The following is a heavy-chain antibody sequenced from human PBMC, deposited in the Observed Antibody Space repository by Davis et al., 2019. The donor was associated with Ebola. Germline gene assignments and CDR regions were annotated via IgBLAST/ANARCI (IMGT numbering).Heavy chain of an antibody. V-gene: IGHV1-69*13. CDR2: IIPIIARE. D-gene: IGHD5-12*01. Sequence: SVKVSCKASGGTFYSYAISWVRQVPEQGLEWMGGIIPIIAREDYAQKFQGRVTISADASTDTAYMELSSLRSEDTAIYYCARGDIVTDQVEYFDYWGQGTLVTVSS. CDR3: ARGDIVTDQVEYFDY. J-gene: IGHJ4*02. CDR1: GGTFYSYA.